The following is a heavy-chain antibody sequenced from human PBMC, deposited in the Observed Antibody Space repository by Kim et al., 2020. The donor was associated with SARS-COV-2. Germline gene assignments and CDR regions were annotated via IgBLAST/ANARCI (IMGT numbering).Heavy chain of an antibody. D-gene: IGHD2-21*02. CDR3: VRGVTATRYVLDI. CDR2: ISNDGGST. V-gene: IGHV3-74*01. J-gene: IGHJ3*02. Sequence: GGSLRLSCSASGFTFSSDWMHWVRQAPGKGLVYVSRISNDGGSTSYADSVKGRFTISRDNAKNTLYLQMNSLRAEDTAVYYCVRGVTATRYVLDIWGQGTMVTVSS. CDR1: GFTFSSDW.